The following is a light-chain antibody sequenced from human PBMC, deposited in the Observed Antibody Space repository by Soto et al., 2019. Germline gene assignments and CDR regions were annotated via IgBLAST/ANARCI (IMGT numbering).Light chain of an antibody. V-gene: IGKV1-39*01. CDR2: TAS. CDR1: QGSSDY. CDR3: QQTYTFPWT. J-gene: IGKJ1*01. Sequence: DIRMTQSPSSLSASVGDTVTITCRASQGSSDYLSWFQHKPGEAHKLLIYTASSLQGGVPFRFSGAGSRTDFSLTISGLQPEDSATYYCQQTYTFPWTFGQGTRV.